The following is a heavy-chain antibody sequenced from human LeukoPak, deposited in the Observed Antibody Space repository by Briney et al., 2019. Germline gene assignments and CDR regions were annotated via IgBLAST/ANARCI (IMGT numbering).Heavy chain of an antibody. V-gene: IGHV4-34*01. J-gene: IGHJ4*02. CDR2: IDHSGST. CDR1: GGSFSGYF. CDR3: ARGQPTYSSSWYANY. Sequence: PSETLSLTCAVYGGSFSGYFWSWIRQPPGKGLEWIGEIDHSGSTKYNPSLKSRVTISVDTSKNQSSLKLGSVTAADTAVYYCARGQPTYSSSWYANYWGQGTLVTVSS. D-gene: IGHD6-13*01.